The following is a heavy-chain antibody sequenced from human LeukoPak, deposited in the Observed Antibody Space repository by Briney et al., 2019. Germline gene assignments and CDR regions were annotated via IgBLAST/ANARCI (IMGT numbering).Heavy chain of an antibody. J-gene: IGHJ3*02. Sequence: ASVTVSCKASGYTFTSYYMHWVRQAPGQGLEWMGIINPSGGSSSYAQKFQGRVTMTRDTSTSTVYMELSSLRSEDTAVYYCARIRARESAFDIWGQGTMVTVSS. CDR3: ARIRARESAFDI. V-gene: IGHV1-46*01. CDR2: INPSGGSS. CDR1: GYTFTSYY. D-gene: IGHD1-26*01.